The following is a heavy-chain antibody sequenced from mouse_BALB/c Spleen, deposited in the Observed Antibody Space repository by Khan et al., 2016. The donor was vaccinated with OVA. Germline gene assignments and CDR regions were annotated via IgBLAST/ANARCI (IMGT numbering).Heavy chain of an antibody. J-gene: IGHJ3*02. CDR1: GFNIKDTY. Sequence: VQLKQSGAELVKPGASVKLSCSASGFNIKDTYIHWMKQRPEQGLEWIGRIDPPNDDSKYGPKFQAKATLTADTSSNTAYLQLSRLTSEDTAVYYCATHYGSIVTLWGQGTLVSVSA. V-gene: IGHV14-3*02. D-gene: IGHD2-1*01. CDR3: ATHYGSIVTL. CDR2: IDPPNDDS.